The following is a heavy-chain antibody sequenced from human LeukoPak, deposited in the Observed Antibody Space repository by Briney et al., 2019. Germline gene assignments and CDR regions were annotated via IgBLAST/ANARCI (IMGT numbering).Heavy chain of an antibody. D-gene: IGHD2-8*01. CDR2: IWYDGNNK. V-gene: IGHV3-33*06. CDR3: AKGNGNYYYMDV. CDR1: GFTFSSYG. J-gene: IGHJ6*03. Sequence: GGSLRLSCAASGFTFSSYGMHWVRQAPGKGLEWVAVIWYDGNNKDYADSVKGRFTISRDNSKNTLYLQMDSLRVEDTAVYYCAKGNGNYYYMDVWGKGTTVTVSS.